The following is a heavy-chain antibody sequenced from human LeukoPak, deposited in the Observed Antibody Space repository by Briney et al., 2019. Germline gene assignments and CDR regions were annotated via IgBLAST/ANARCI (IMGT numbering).Heavy chain of an antibody. CDR1: GFTFSSYW. V-gene: IGHV3-74*01. J-gene: IGHJ4*02. CDR3: ARDGTKGYSSSWYYFDY. Sequence: GGSLRLSCAASGFTFSSYWMHWVRQAPGKGLVWVSRINTDGSSTSYADSVKGRFTISRDNAKNTLYLQMNSLRAEDTAVYYCARDGTKGYSSSWYYFDYWGQGTLVTVSS. D-gene: IGHD6-13*01. CDR2: INTDGSST.